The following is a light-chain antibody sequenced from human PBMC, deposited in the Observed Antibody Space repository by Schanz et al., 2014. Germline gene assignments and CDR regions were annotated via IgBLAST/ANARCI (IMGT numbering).Light chain of an antibody. CDR2: DVS. J-gene: IGLJ3*02. V-gene: IGLV2-14*03. CDR1: SSDVGGYNY. CDR3: SSYTTTTWRV. Sequence: QSALTQPASVSGSPGQSITISCTGTSSDVGGYNYVSWYQQHPGKAPKLMIYDVSNRPSGVSNCFSGSKSGNTASLTISGLQAEDEADYYCSSYTTTTWRVFGGGTKVTVL.